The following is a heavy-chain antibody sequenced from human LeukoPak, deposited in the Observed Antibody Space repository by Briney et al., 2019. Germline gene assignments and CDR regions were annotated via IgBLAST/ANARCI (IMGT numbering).Heavy chain of an antibody. J-gene: IGHJ6*02. V-gene: IGHV3-23*01. CDR2: ITNSGVTT. CDR1: GFTFSSFA. Sequence: GGSLRLSCTASGFTFSSFAMHWVRQAPGKGLEWVALITNSGVTTHYADSVKGTFTISRANSRSTLYLQLNSLRADDTALYYCAKARLYCSSGTCSAHPATLTGMDVWGQGTTVTVSS. D-gene: IGHD2-15*01. CDR3: AKARLYCSSGTCSAHPATLTGMDV.